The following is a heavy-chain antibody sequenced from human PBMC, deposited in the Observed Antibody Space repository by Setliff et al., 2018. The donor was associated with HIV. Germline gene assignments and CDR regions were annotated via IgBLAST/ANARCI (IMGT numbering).Heavy chain of an antibody. CDR2: IQTSGMT. J-gene: IGHJ4*02. V-gene: IGHV4-61*02. Sequence: SETLSLTCTVSGGYIISGSYYWSWVRQPAGRGLEWIGRIQTSGMTSYNPSLKSRVTISVDTTNNQLSLKLDSVTAADTAVYYCAREQHRMYNSGWYFHIDSWGQGALVTVSS. CDR3: AREQHRMYNSGWYFHIDS. D-gene: IGHD6-19*01. CDR1: GGYIISGSYY.